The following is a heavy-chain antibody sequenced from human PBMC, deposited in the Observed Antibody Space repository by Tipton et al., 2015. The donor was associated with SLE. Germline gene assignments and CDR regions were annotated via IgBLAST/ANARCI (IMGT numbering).Heavy chain of an antibody. V-gene: IGHV3-11*04. Sequence: SLRLSCAASGFTVSYDYMTWVRQAPGKGLEWVAFINKTGNDIYYADSVKGRFTISRDNTKTSLYLQMNNLRVEDTAMYYCARAGTMRGQGTLVTVSS. J-gene: IGHJ4*02. D-gene: IGHD4/OR15-4a*01. CDR2: INKTGNDI. CDR1: GFTVSYDY. CDR3: ARAGTM.